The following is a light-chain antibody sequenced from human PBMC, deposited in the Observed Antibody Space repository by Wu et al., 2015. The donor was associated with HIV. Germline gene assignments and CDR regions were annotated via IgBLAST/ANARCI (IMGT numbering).Light chain of an antibody. CDR1: QGISNR. CDR2: AAS. Sequence: DIQMTQSPSSLSASVGDGITITCRASQGISNRLAWYQQKPGEVPKLLIYAASTLQSGVQSRFSGSGSGTDFTLTISNLQPEDVATYYCQKYNSVPFTFGPGTKVDI. J-gene: IGKJ3*01. CDR3: QKYNSVPFT. V-gene: IGKV1-27*01.